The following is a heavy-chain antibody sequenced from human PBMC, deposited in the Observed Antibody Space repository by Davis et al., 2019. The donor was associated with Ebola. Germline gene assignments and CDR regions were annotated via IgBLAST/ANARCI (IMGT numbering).Heavy chain of an antibody. D-gene: IGHD3-22*01. CDR1: GFIFSNTW. CDR3: TTDRGYYDTTGDYSTDIDY. CDR2: IKSKTDGGTT. V-gene: IGHV3-15*07. Sequence: GESLKISCAASGFIFSNTWMNWVRQAPGKGLEWVGRIKSKTDGGTTDYAAPVRGRFTISRDDSKNTLYLQMNSLKTEDTAVYYCTTDRGYYDTTGDYSTDIDYWGQGTLVTVSS. J-gene: IGHJ4*02.